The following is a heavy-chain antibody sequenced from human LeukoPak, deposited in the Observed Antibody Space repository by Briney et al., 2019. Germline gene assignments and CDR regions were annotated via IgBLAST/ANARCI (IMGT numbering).Heavy chain of an antibody. CDR3: ARAPKSCSSSRCYAGAVDY. D-gene: IGHD2-2*01. CDR2: ISGSGGNT. V-gene: IGHV3-23*01. Sequence: PGGSLRLSCAASGFTFSSYAMSWVRQAPGKGLEWVSAISGSGGNTDYADSVKGRFTISRDNSKNTLYLQMNSLRAEDTAVYYCARAPKSCSSSRCYAGAVDYWGQGTLVTVSS. J-gene: IGHJ4*02. CDR1: GFTFSSYA.